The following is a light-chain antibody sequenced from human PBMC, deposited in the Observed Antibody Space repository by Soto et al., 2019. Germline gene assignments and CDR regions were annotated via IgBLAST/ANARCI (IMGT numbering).Light chain of an antibody. J-gene: IGLJ1*01. CDR2: GVV. CDR3: CSYAGGYTYL. Sequence: QSALTQPRSVSGSPGQSVTLSCTGTGNDVGAYNYVSWYQQHPGRPPKLLIYGVVRWPSGVPDRFSGSKSGNTASLTISGLQAEDEADYFCCSYAGGYTYLFGTGTKLTVL. CDR1: GNDVGAYNY. V-gene: IGLV2-11*01.